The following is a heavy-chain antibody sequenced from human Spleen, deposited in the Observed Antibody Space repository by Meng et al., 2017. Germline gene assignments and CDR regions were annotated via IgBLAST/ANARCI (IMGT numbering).Heavy chain of an antibody. Sequence: EVQLVESGGGLVTPGGSLRLSCAASGFTFSNYSMNWVRQAPGKGLEWVSSISSDSLYIFYADSVKGRFTISRDNAKNSLYLQMYSLSPEDTAVFYCARFETVGVATGDFWGQGTLVTVSS. CDR1: GFTFSNYS. J-gene: IGHJ4*02. CDR3: ARFETVGVATGDF. D-gene: IGHD2-15*01. CDR2: ISSDSLYI. V-gene: IGHV3-21*01.